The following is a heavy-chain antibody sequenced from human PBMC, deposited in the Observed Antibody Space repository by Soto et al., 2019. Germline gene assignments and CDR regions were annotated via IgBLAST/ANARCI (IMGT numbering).Heavy chain of an antibody. CDR3: ARDGTGAAYTHGPYSFDS. Sequence: GGSLRLSCAASGFPFSFYSMNWVLQAPGKGLEWISYITSTSSAINYADSVRGRFTISRDNAMRSLFLHMNSLRDEDTAVYYCARDGTGAAYTHGPYSFDSWGQGALVTVSS. V-gene: IGHV3-48*02. J-gene: IGHJ4*02. D-gene: IGHD1-1*01. CDR2: ITSTSSAI. CDR1: GFPFSFYS.